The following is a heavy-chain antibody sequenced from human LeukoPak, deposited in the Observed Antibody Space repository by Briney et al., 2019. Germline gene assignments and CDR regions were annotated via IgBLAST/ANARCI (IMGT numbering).Heavy chain of an antibody. CDR1: GYTFTSYG. CDR2: ISAYNGNT. V-gene: IGHV1-18*01. J-gene: IGHJ4*02. Sequence: ASVKVSCKASGYTFTSYGISWVRQAPGQGLEWMGWISAYNGNTNYAQKLQGRVTMTTDTSTSTAYMELRSLRSDDTAVYYCARLILWFGELPSYYFDYWGQGTLVTVSS. CDR3: ARLILWFGELPSYYFDY. D-gene: IGHD3-10*01.